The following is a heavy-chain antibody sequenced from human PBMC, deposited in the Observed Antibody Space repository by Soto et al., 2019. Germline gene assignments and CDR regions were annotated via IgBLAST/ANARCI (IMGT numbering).Heavy chain of an antibody. V-gene: IGHV3-23*01. CDR3: AKVKGHHYGDYYFDY. J-gene: IGHJ4*02. CDR1: GFTFSSYA. D-gene: IGHD4-17*01. Sequence: GGSLRLSCAASGFTFSSYAMSWVRQAPGKGLEWVSAISGSGGSTYYAGSVKGRFTISRDNSKNTLYLQMNSLRAEDTAVYYCAKVKGHHYGDYYFDYWGQGTLVTVSS. CDR2: ISGSGGST.